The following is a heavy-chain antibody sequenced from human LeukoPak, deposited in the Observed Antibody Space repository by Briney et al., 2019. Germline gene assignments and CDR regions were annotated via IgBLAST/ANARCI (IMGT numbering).Heavy chain of an antibody. Sequence: GESLKISCKGSGYIFTDYWIGWVRQMPGKGLEWMGIIYPGDSDTRYSPPFQGRVTISADESINTAYLQWSSLKASDIAMYYCARLQSLGTAAGTIDYWGQGTLVTVSS. V-gene: IGHV5-51*01. D-gene: IGHD6-13*01. J-gene: IGHJ4*02. CDR3: ARLQSLGTAAGTIDY. CDR1: GYIFTDYW. CDR2: IYPGDSDT.